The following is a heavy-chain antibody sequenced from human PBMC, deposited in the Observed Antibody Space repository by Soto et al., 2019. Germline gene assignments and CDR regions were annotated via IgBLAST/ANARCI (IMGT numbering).Heavy chain of an antibody. V-gene: IGHV4-39*01. CDR3: ARHLGITMVRGANWFDP. J-gene: IGHJ5*02. CDR2: IYYSGST. D-gene: IGHD3-10*01. CDR1: GGSISSSSYY. Sequence: SETLSLTCTVSGGSISSSSYYWGWIRQPPXKGLEWIGSIYYSGSTYYNPSLKSRVTISVDTSKNQFSLKLSSVTAADTAVYYCARHLGITMVRGANWFDPWGQGTLVTVSS.